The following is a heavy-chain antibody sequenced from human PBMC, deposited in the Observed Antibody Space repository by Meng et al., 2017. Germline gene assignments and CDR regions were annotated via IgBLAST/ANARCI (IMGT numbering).Heavy chain of an antibody. CDR2: IYSGGST. Sequence: VQRAGTGGALIQPGGSLRLSCTASGFSVTTSYMSWVRQAPGKGLEWVSVIYSGGSTYYADSVKGRFSISRDNSKNTLYLQMNSLRAEDTAVYFCARDSSSGWYHNYWGQGTLVTVSS. D-gene: IGHD6-19*01. V-gene: IGHV3-53*02. CDR1: GFSVTTSY. CDR3: ARDSSSGWYHNY. J-gene: IGHJ4*02.